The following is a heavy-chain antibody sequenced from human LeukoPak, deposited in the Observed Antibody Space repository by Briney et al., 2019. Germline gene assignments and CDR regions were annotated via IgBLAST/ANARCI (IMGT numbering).Heavy chain of an antibody. CDR1: GFTFGSYA. Sequence: PGRSLRLPCAASGFTFGSYAMHWVRQAPGKGLEWVAVISYDGSNKYYADSVKGRFTISRDNSKNTLYLQMNSLRAEDTAVYYCARDGPYCSGGSCYYFDYWGQGTLVTVSS. CDR2: ISYDGSNK. CDR3: ARDGPYCSGGSCYYFDY. J-gene: IGHJ4*02. D-gene: IGHD2-15*01. V-gene: IGHV3-30-3*01.